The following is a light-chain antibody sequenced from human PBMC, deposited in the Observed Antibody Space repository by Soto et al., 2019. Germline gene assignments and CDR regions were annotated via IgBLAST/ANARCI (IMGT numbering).Light chain of an antibody. CDR3: QYSGNSTLT. V-gene: IGKV3-15*01. Sequence: IVMTQSPGTRSLSPGERATLSCRASQSVRTNLAWYQQRHGQAPRLVMYGASTRATGIPARFSGSVSGTEGTITISRLESEDGAVYYCQYSGNSTLTFGQGTKVDIK. CDR2: GAS. CDR1: QSVRTN. J-gene: IGKJ1*01.